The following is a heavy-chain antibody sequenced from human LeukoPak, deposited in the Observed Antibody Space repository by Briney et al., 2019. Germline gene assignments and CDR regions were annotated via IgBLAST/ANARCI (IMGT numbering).Heavy chain of an antibody. CDR2: IYYSGST. J-gene: IGHJ4*02. Sequence: PSETLSLTCTVSGGSISSYYWSWIRQPPGKGLEWIGFIYYSGSTNYKPSLKSRVTISVDTSKNQFSLKLNSVTAADTAVYYCARVGNYDILTGAYFDYWGQGTLVTVSS. CDR1: GGSISSYY. D-gene: IGHD3-9*01. V-gene: IGHV4-59*01. CDR3: ARVGNYDILTGAYFDY.